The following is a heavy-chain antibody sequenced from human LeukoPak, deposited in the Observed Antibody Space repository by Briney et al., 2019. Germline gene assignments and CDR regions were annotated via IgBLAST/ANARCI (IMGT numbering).Heavy chain of an antibody. CDR3: ARDLGGTTGKFDY. Sequence: TSETLFLTCTVSGDSVSSSICYWGWIRQPPGKGLEWIGNIYYGGNTYYNPSLKSRVTISVDTSKNQFSLRLSSVTAADTAVYYCARDLGGTTGKFDYWGQGTLVTVSS. CDR2: IYYGGNT. J-gene: IGHJ4*02. D-gene: IGHD1-7*01. CDR1: GDSVSSSICY. V-gene: IGHV4-39*07.